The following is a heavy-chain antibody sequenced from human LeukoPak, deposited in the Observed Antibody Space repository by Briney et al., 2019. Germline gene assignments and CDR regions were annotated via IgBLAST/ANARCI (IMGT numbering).Heavy chain of an antibody. Sequence: SETLSLTCTVSGGTISTYYWSWIRQPPGKGLEWIGYIYYSGSTNYNPSLNSRVTISVDTSKNQFSLKLSSVTAADTAVYYCARRGGYFDYWGQGTLVTVSS. CDR3: ARRGGYFDY. D-gene: IGHD2-15*01. CDR2: IYYSGST. J-gene: IGHJ4*02. V-gene: IGHV4-59*08. CDR1: GGTISTYY.